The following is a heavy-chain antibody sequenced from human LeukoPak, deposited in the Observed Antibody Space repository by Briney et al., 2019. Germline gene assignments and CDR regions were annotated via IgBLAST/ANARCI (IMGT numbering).Heavy chain of an antibody. CDR2: IIPIFGTT. D-gene: IGHD5-12*01. J-gene: IGHJ5*02. Sequence: SVKVSCKASGGTFSSYAISWVRQAPAQGLEWVGGIIPIFGTTNYAQKFQGRVTITADESTSTAYMELSSLRSEDTAVYYCARDGGYVPLGWFDPWGQGTLVTVSS. CDR3: ARDGGYVPLGWFDP. V-gene: IGHV1-69*01. CDR1: GGTFSSYA.